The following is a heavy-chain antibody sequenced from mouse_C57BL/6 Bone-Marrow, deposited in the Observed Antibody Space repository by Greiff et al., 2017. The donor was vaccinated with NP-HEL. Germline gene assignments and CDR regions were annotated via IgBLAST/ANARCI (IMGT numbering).Heavy chain of an antibody. CDR2: ISSGSSTI. CDR1: GFTFSDYG. D-gene: IGHD1-3*01. V-gene: IGHV5-17*01. CDR3: ARRPLKNYYAMDY. J-gene: IGHJ4*01. Sequence: EVQGVESGGGLVKPGGSLKLSCAASGFTFSDYGMHWVRQAPEKGLEWVAYISSGSSTIYYADTVKGRFTISRDNAKKTLFLQMTSLRSEDTAMYYCARRPLKNYYAMDYWGQGTSVTVSS.